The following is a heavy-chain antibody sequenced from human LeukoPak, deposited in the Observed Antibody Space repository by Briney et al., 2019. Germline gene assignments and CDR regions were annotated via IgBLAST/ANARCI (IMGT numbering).Heavy chain of an antibody. D-gene: IGHD5-12*01. CDR2: ISYRGNNK. CDR1: GFTFSNYA. Sequence: GGSLRLSCAASGFTFSNYAMHWVRQAPGKGLEWVTVISYRGNNKYYADSVKGRFTISRDNAKNSLYLQMNSLRAEDTAVYYCARGATTRANDAFDIWGQGTMVTVSS. V-gene: IGHV3-30*04. CDR3: ARGATTRANDAFDI. J-gene: IGHJ3*02.